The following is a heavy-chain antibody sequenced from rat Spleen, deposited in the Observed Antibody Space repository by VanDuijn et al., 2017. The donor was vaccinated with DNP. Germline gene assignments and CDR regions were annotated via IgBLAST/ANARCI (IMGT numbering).Heavy chain of an antibody. Sequence: EVQLVESGGGLVQPGRSMKLSCAASGFTFSNYYMAWVRQAPTKGLEWVAYITNNGGSTYYRDSVKGRFTISRDNAKSTLYLQMNSLRSEDTATYYCARPHSNNYGGFAYWGQGVMVTVSS. CDR3: ARPHSNNYGGFAY. CDR1: GFTFSNYY. CDR2: ITNNGGST. D-gene: IGHD1-10*01. J-gene: IGHJ2*01. V-gene: IGHV5-25*01.